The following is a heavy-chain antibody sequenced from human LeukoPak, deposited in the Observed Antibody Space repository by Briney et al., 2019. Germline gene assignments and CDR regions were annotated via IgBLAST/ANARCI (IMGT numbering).Heavy chain of an antibody. V-gene: IGHV3-7*01. CDR2: IKQDGSEK. J-gene: IGHJ4*02. CDR1: GFTFSSYW. CDR3: ASGVRAAAQIFDY. Sequence: PGGSLRLSCAASGFTFSSYWMSWVRQAPGKGLEWVANIKQDGSEKYYVDSVKGRFTISRDNAKNSLYLQMNSLRAEDTAVYYCASGVRAAAQIFDYWGQGTLVTVPS. D-gene: IGHD6-13*01.